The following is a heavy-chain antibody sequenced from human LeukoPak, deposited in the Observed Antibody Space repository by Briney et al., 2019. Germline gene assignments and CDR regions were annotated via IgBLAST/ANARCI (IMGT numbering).Heavy chain of an antibody. CDR3: ARDLSRYSYSDY. J-gene: IGHJ4*02. CDR2: IKQDGSEE. V-gene: IGHV3-7*05. D-gene: IGHD5-18*01. Sequence: GGSLRLSCATSGFTFSSYWMNWVRQAPGKGLEWVANIKQDGSEEYYVDSVKGRFTISRDNAKNSLYLQMNSLRAEDTAVYYCARDLSRYSYSDYWGQGTLVTVSS. CDR1: GFTFSSYW.